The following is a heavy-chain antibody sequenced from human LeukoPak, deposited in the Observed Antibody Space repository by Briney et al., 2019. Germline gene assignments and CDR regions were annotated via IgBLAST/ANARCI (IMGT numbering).Heavy chain of an antibody. CDR1: GFTFSSYG. CDR3: TRASFGVGGSRYFDY. J-gene: IGHJ4*02. Sequence: GGSLRLSCAASGFTFSSYGMHWVRQAPGKGLEWVAFIRYDGSNKYYADSVKGRFTISRDNAKNSLYLQMNSLRAEDTAVYYCTRASFGVGGSRYFDYWGQGILVTVSS. V-gene: IGHV3-30*02. CDR2: IRYDGSNK. D-gene: IGHD3-10*01.